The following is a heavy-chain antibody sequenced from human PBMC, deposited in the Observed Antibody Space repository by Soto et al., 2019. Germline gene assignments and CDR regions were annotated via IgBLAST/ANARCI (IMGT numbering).Heavy chain of an antibody. Sequence: QVQLVQSGAEVMKPGASVKVSCKASGYTFTSYDISWVRQAPGQGLEWMGWISTYNGNTNYAQKLQGRVTMTTDTSTSTAYMELRSLRSDDTAAYYCARGFRVAATRWWFDPWGQGTLVTVSS. CDR3: ARGFRVAATRWWFDP. D-gene: IGHD2-15*01. V-gene: IGHV1-18*01. J-gene: IGHJ5*02. CDR1: GYTFTSYD. CDR2: ISTYNGNT.